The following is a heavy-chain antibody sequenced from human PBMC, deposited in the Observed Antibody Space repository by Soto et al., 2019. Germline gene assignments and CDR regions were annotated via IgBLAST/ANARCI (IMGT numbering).Heavy chain of an antibody. D-gene: IGHD6-13*01. Sequence: VQLVESGGGVVQPGGSLRLTCEASGFTFTTYAMDWVRQAPGKGLEWVAVIPSGGSNIFYADSVKGRFTISRDNSKNTLYLQMNSLRVEDNAVYYCVRDTIISSWFPLAYWGQGILVTVSA. V-gene: IGHV3-30*04. J-gene: IGHJ4*02. CDR3: VRDTIISSWFPLAY. CDR1: GFTFTTYA. CDR2: IPSGGSNI.